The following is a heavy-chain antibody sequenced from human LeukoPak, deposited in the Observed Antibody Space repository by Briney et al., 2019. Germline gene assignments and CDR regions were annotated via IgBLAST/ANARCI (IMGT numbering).Heavy chain of an antibody. CDR2: IFYAGST. Sequence: PSETLSLTCTVSGGSIRSYYWSWIRQPPGKGLEWIGYIFYAGSTNYNPSLKSRVTISVDTSKNQFSLKLSSVTAADTAVYYCARDPGSYYSGIRSYYYYYGMDVWGQGTTVTVSS. CDR1: GGSIRSYY. CDR3: ARDPGSYYSGIRSYYYYYGMDV. J-gene: IGHJ6*02. D-gene: IGHD3-10*01. V-gene: IGHV4-59*01.